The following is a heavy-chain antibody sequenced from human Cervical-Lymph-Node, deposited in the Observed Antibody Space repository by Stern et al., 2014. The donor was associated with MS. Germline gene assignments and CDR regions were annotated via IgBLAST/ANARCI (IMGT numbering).Heavy chain of an antibody. Sequence: DQLVESGAEVKKPGSSVKVSCQASGGSFINNVISWVRQAPGQGLEWMGGTIPIFGTALYAQKFRGRGTITADESTRKAFMELGSLRSDDTAVYFGARAASTTSSYNFWGPGTLVTVSS. CDR2: TIPIFGTA. V-gene: IGHV1-69*01. CDR1: GGSFINNV. J-gene: IGHJ4*02. CDR3: ARAASTTSSYNF. D-gene: IGHD3-10*01.